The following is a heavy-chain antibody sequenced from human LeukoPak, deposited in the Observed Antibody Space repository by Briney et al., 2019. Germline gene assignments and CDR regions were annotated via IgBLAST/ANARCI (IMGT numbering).Heavy chain of an antibody. V-gene: IGHV3-48*01. Sequence: GGSLRLSCAASGFTFSSYSMNWVRQAPGKGLEWVSYISSSSSTIYYADSVKGRFTISRDNAKNSLYLQMNSLRAEDTAVYYCASWGIAAAGTIDYWGQGTLVTVSS. J-gene: IGHJ4*02. CDR3: ASWGIAAAGTIDY. CDR1: GFTFSSYS. CDR2: ISSSSSTI. D-gene: IGHD6-13*01.